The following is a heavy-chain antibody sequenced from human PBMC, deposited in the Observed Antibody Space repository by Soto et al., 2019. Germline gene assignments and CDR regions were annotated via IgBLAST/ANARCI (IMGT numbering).Heavy chain of an antibody. CDR3: XXXPFXYXXDIVPPPSRGFDY. CDR1: GFSFDDYA. CDR2: ISPDGSST. Sequence: SLGLSCAAXGFSFDDYAMHWVRQAPGKGLEWVSRISPDGSSTTHADSVKGRFTISRDNSKNTLYLQMNRLREDDTAVYDXXXXPFXYXXDIVPPPSRGFDYWGQGTLVTVSS. J-gene: IGHJ4*02. V-gene: IGHV3-74*01. D-gene: IGHD2-15*01.